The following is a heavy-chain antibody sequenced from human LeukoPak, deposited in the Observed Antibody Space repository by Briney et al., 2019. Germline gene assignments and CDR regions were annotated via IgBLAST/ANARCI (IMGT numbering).Heavy chain of an antibody. CDR1: GYTFTGYY. V-gene: IGHV1-18*04. D-gene: IGHD1-1*01. J-gene: IGHJ4*02. CDR2: ISAYNGNT. CDR3: ASSRTPGYFDY. Sequence: ASVKVSCKASGYTFTGYYMHWVRQAPGQGLEWMGWISAYNGNTNYAQKLQGRVTMTTDTSTSTAYMELRSLRSDDTAVYYCASSRTPGYFDYWGQGTLVTVSS.